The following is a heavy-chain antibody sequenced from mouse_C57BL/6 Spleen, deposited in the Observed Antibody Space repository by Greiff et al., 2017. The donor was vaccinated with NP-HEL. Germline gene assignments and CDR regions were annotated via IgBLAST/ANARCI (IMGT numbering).Heavy chain of an antibody. V-gene: IGHV1-64*01. CDR3: ATRTGYRFDY. CDR2: IHPNSGST. D-gene: IGHD1-2*01. Sequence: QVQLKQPGAELVKPGASVKLSCKASGYTFTSYWMHWVKQRPGQGLEWIGMIHPNSGSTNYNEKFKSKATLTVDKSSSTAYMQLSSLTSEDSAVYYCATRTGYRFDYWGQGTTLTVSS. CDR1: GYTFTSYW. J-gene: IGHJ2*01.